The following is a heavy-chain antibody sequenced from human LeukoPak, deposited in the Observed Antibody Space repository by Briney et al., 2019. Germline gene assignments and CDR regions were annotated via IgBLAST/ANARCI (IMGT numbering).Heavy chain of an antibody. D-gene: IGHD2-2*02. CDR2: IYHSGST. Sequence: SETLSLTCAVSGYSISSGYYWGWIRQPPGKGLEWIGSIYHSGSTYYNPSLKSRVTKSVDTSKNQFSLKLSSVTAADTAVYYCARICSSTSCYTSTTDYWGQGTLVTVSS. CDR1: GYSISSGYY. J-gene: IGHJ4*02. V-gene: IGHV4-38-2*01. CDR3: ARICSSTSCYTSTTDY.